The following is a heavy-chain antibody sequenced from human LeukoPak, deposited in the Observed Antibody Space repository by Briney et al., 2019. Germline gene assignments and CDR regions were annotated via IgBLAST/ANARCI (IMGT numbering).Heavy chain of an antibody. CDR3: AKGPLSFGELLS. D-gene: IGHD3-10*01. J-gene: IGHJ5*02. CDR1: GFTFSSYA. V-gene: IGHV3-23*01. CDR2: ISGSGGST. Sequence: PGGSLRLSCAASGFTFSSYAMSWVRQAPGKGLEWVSAISGSGGSTDYADSVKGRFTISRDNSKNTLYLQMNSLRAEDTAVYYCAKGPLSFGELLSWGQGTLVTVSS.